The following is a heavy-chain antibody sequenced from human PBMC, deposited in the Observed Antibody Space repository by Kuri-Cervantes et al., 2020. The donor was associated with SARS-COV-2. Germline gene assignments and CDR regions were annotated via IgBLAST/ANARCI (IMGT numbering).Heavy chain of an antibody. CDR2: IYYSGST. D-gene: IGHD5-18*01. CDR3: ARSVDTAMVDRRPFDY. Sequence: SETLSLTCAVSGYSISSGYYWGWIRQPPGKGLEWIGSIYYSGSTYYNPSLKSRVTISVDTSKNQFSLKLSSVTAADTAVYYCARSVDTAMVDRRPFDYWGQGTLVTVSS. J-gene: IGHJ4*02. V-gene: IGHV4-38-2*01. CDR1: GYSISSGYY.